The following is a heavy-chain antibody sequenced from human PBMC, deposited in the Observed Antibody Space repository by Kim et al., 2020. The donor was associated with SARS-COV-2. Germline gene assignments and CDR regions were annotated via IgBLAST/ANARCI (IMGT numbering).Heavy chain of an antibody. CDR2: GRT. CDR3: ASGAFSFDY. J-gene: IGHJ4*02. V-gene: IGHV4-31*02. Sequence: GRTYSNPSLKSRVTISVDTSKNQFSLKLSSVTAADTAVYYCASGAFSFDYWGQGTLVTVSS.